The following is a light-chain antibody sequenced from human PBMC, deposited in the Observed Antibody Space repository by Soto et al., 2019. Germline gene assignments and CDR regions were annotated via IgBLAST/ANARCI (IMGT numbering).Light chain of an antibody. CDR1: KNDIGVYDF. CDR2: EVS. V-gene: IGLV2-14*01. CDR3: SSYVSSNTYV. J-gene: IGLJ1*01. Sequence: QSALTQPPSASGSPGQSVTISCTGTKNDIGVYDFVSWYQHHPGKAPRLIIYEVSNRPSGVSNRFSGSKSGNTASLTISGLQAEDEADYYCSSYVSSNTYVFGAGTK.